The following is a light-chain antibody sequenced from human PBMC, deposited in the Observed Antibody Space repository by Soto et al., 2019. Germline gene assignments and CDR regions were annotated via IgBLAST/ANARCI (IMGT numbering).Light chain of an antibody. CDR2: EGS. Sequence: QSALTQPVSVSGSPGQSITISCTGTSSDVGSYNLVSWYQQHPGKAPKLMIYEGSKRPSGVSNRFSGSKSGNTASLTISGLQAEDEADYYCCSYAGSRVFGGGTKVTVL. CDR3: CSYAGSRV. J-gene: IGLJ3*02. V-gene: IGLV2-23*01. CDR1: SSDVGSYNL.